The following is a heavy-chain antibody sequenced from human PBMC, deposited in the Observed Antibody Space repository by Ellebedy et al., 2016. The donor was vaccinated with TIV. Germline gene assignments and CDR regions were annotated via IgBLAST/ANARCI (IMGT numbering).Heavy chain of an antibody. D-gene: IGHD2-2*02. CDR2: ISAYNGNT. CDR3: AALHTAAITYRGMDV. CDR1: GGTFSGYA. V-gene: IGHV1-18*01. J-gene: IGHJ6*02. Sequence: ASVKVSCXASGGTFSGYAISWVRQAPGQGLEWMGWISAYNGNTNYAQKFQERVTITRDMSTSTAYMELSSLRSEDTAVYYCAALHTAAITYRGMDVWGQGTTVTVSS.